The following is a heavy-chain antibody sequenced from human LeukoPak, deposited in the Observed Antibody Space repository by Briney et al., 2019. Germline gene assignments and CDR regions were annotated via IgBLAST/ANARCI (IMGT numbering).Heavy chain of an antibody. CDR2: IYYSGST. CDR1: GGSISSYY. V-gene: IGHV4-59*01. J-gene: IGHJ5*02. Sequence: SETLSLTCTVSGGSISSYYWSWIRQPPGKGLEWIGYIYYSGSTNYNPSLKSRVTISVDTSKNQFSLKLSSVTAADTAVYYCARVAAAAGNNWFDPWGQGTLVTVSS. CDR3: ARVAAAAGNNWFDP. D-gene: IGHD6-13*01.